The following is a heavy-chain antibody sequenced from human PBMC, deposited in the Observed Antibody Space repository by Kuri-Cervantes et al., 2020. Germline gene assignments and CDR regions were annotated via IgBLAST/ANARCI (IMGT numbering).Heavy chain of an antibody. CDR3: AGPLYFDWLLLAFDI. V-gene: IGHV4-39*01. CDR1: GGSISSSSYY. CDR2: IYYSGST. D-gene: IGHD3-9*01. J-gene: IGHJ3*02. Sequence: GSLRLSCTVSGGSISSSSYYWGWIRQPPGKGLEWIGSIYYSGSTYYNPSLKSRVTISVDTSKNQFSLKLSSVTAADTAVYYCAGPLYFDWLLLAFDIWGQGTMVTVSS.